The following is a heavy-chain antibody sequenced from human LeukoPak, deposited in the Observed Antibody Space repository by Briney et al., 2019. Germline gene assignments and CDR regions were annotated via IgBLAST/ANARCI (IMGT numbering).Heavy chain of an antibody. CDR3: ARVPYGFGEKYYDFWSGYLLYDY. D-gene: IGHD3-3*01. CDR1: GYTFTNYG. J-gene: IGHJ4*02. Sequence: ASVKVSCKASGYTFTNYGISWVRQAPGQGLEWMGWISAYNGNTNYAQKLQGRATMTTDTSTSTAYMELRSLRSDDTAVYYCARVPYGFGEKYYDFWSGYLLYDYWGQGTLVTVSS. V-gene: IGHV1-18*01. CDR2: ISAYNGNT.